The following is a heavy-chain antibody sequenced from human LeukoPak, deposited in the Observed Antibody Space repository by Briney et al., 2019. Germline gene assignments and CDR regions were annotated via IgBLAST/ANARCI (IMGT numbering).Heavy chain of an antibody. V-gene: IGHV4-30-2*01. Sequence: PSQTLSLTCAVSGGSISSGGYSWSWIRQPPGKGLEWIGYIYHSGSTYYNPSLKSRVTISVDRSKNQFSLKLSSVTAADTAVYYCARGGAVAGTKYFDYWGQGTLVTVSS. CDR2: IYHSGST. D-gene: IGHD6-19*01. J-gene: IGHJ4*02. CDR1: GGSISSGGYS. CDR3: ARGGAVAGTKYFDY.